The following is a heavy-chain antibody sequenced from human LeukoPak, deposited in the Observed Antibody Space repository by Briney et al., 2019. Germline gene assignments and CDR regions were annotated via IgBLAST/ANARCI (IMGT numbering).Heavy chain of an antibody. CDR3: ARGPGIAAAGPNTDY. D-gene: IGHD6-13*01. J-gene: IGHJ4*02. Sequence: SETLSLTCTVSGYSISSGYYWSWIRQPPGKGLEWIGYIYYSGSTNYNPSLKSRVTISVDTSKNQFSLKLSSVTAADTAVYYCARGPGIAAAGPNTDYWGQGTLVTVSS. CDR1: GYSISSGYY. CDR2: IYYSGST. V-gene: IGHV4-61*01.